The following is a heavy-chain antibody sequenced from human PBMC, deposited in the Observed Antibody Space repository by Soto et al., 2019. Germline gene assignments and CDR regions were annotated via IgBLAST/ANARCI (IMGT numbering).Heavy chain of an antibody. V-gene: IGHV3-30-3*01. CDR3: AREVLWSRYFDY. J-gene: IGHJ4*02. D-gene: IGHD2-21*01. Sequence: QVQLVESGVGVVQPGRSLRLSCAASGFIFSNYVMYWVRQAPGKGLEWVAFMSYDGTTKYYADSVKGRFTISRDNSKNNLYLQMNNLRPEDTGVYYCAREVLWSRYFDYWSQGTLVPVSS. CDR2: MSYDGTTK. CDR1: GFIFSNYV.